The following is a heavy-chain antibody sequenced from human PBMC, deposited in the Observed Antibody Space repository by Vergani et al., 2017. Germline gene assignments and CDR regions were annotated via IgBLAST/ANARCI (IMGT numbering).Heavy chain of an antibody. CDR1: GFTLSNAW. J-gene: IGHJ4*02. Sequence: EVQLVESGGGLVKPGGSLRLSCAASGFTLSNAWMSWVRQAPGKGLEWVGRINSKTDGGTTDYAAPVKGSFTISRDDSNNTLYLQMNSLKTEDTALYYCTTAPFIVLVPAATLDYWGQGTLVTVSS. CDR2: INSKTDGGTT. CDR3: TTAPFIVLVPAATLDY. D-gene: IGHD2-2*01. V-gene: IGHV3-15*01.